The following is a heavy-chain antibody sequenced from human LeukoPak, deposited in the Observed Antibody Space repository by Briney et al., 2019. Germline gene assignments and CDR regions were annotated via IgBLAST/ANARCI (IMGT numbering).Heavy chain of an antibody. D-gene: IGHD3-10*01. CDR1: GFTFSTYA. J-gene: IGHJ4*02. V-gene: IGHV3-23*01. CDR3: ARDRRGEYYFDY. Sequence: GGSLRLSCAASGFTFSTYAMNWVRQAPGKGLEWVSGISGSGDSTYSAGSVKGQFTISRDSSKNMLYLQMNSLRADDTAVYYCARDRRGEYYFDYWGQGTLVTVSS. CDR2: ISGSGDST.